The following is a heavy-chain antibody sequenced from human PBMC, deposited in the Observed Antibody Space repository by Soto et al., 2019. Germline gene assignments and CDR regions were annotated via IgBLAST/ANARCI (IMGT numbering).Heavy chain of an antibody. CDR3: ARSSGYYYEYFDL. V-gene: IGHV4-39*01. CDR2: IYYSGST. Sequence: QLQLQESGPGLVKPSETLSLTCTVSGGSISSSSYYWGWIRQPPGKGLEWIGSIYYSGSTYYNPSLKSRVTISVDTSKNQFSLKLSSVTAADTAVYYCARSSGYYYEYFDLWGRGTLVTVSS. D-gene: IGHD3-22*01. CDR1: GGSISSSSYY. J-gene: IGHJ2*01.